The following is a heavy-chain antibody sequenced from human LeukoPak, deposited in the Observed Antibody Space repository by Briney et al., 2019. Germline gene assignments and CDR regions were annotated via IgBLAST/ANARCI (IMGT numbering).Heavy chain of an antibody. Sequence: ASVKVSCKASGYTFTRYAMNWLRQAPGQGLEWMGWINPNTGNPTYAQAFTGRSVFSLDISVSTAYLQISSLNTEDTAVYYCAIDQPVAGVSNFDSWGQGTLVTVSS. CDR1: GYTFTRYA. J-gene: IGHJ4*02. D-gene: IGHD6-19*01. CDR2: INPNTGNP. V-gene: IGHV7-4-1*02. CDR3: AIDQPVAGVSNFDS.